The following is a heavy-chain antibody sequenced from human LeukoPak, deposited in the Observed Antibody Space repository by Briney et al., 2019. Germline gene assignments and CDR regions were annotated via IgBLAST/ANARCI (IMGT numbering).Heavy chain of an antibody. CDR3: ARGPEQRPVEALPGIAVH. D-gene: IGHD6-19*01. CDR1: GYTFTGYY. Sequence: GASVKVSCKASGYTFTGYYMHWVRQAPGQGLEWMGWINPNSGGTNYAQKFQGRVTMTRDTSISTAYMELSRLRSDDTAVYYCARGPEQRPVEALPGIAVHWGQGTLVTVSS. V-gene: IGHV1-2*02. CDR2: INPNSGGT. J-gene: IGHJ4*02.